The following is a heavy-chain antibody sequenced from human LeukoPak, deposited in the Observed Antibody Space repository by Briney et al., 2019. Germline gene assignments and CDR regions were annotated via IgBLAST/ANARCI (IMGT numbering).Heavy chain of an antibody. CDR2: IKQDGSET. Sequence: GGSLRLSCAASGFRFSDYWMIWVRQAPGKGPEWVANIKQDGSETYYLDSVKGRFTISRDNAKNSLYLQMNSLRAEDTAVYYCATYCSSTSCPTNWFDPWGQGTLVTVSS. V-gene: IGHV3-7*01. D-gene: IGHD2-2*01. J-gene: IGHJ5*02. CDR1: GFRFSDYW. CDR3: ATYCSSTSCPTNWFDP.